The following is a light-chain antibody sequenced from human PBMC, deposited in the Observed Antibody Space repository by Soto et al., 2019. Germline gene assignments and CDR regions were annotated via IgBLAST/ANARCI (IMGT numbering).Light chain of an antibody. J-gene: IGKJ1*01. CDR3: LQDYIYPWT. V-gene: IGKV1-6*01. Sequence: AIQMTQSPSSLSASVRDRVTITCRASQDIRRDLGWYQQKPGQAPKLLIYAASNLQSGVPSRFSGCGTGTDFTLTISSLHPEDFATYYCLQDYIYPWTFGQGTIVE. CDR1: QDIRRD. CDR2: AAS.